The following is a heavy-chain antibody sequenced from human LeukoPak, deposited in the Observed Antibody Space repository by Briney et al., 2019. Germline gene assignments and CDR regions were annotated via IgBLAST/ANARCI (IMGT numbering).Heavy chain of an antibody. J-gene: IGHJ4*02. CDR1: GFTFDDYA. CDR3: AKDKSRYSSSWQFDY. Sequence: GGSLRLSCAASGFTFDDYAMHWVRQAPGKGLEWVSGISWNSGSIGYADSVKGRFTISRDNAKNSLYLQMNSLRAEATALYYCAKDKSRYSSSWQFDYWGQGTLVTVSS. D-gene: IGHD6-13*01. V-gene: IGHV3-9*01. CDR2: ISWNSGSI.